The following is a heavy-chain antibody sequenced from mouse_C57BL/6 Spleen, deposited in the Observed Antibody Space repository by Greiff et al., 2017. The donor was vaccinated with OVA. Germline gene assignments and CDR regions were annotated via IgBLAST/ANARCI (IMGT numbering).Heavy chain of an antibody. J-gene: IGHJ2*01. Sequence: EVKLVESGPGLVKPSQSLSLTCSVTGYSITSGYYWNWIRQFPGNKLEWMGYISYDGSNNYNPSLKNRISITRDTSKNQFFLKLNSVTTEDTATYYCAGGAYSNFYFDYWGQGTTLTVSS. CDR3: AGGAYSNFYFDY. CDR2: ISYDGSN. CDR1: GYSITSGYY. V-gene: IGHV3-6*01. D-gene: IGHD2-5*01.